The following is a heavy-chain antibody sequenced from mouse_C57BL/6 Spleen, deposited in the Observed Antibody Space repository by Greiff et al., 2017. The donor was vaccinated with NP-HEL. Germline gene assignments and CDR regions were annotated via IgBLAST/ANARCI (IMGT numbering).Heavy chain of an antibody. CDR2: IYPGSGST. Sequence: QVQLQQPGAELVKPGASVKMSCKASGYTFTSYWITWVKQRPGQGLEWIGDIYPGSGSTNYNEKFKSKATLTVDTSSSTPYMQLSSLTSDDPAVYYCASKRYYGSVPAWFAYWGQGTLVTVSA. CDR1: GYTFTSYW. V-gene: IGHV1-55*01. J-gene: IGHJ3*01. D-gene: IGHD1-1*01. CDR3: ASKRYYGSVPAWFAY.